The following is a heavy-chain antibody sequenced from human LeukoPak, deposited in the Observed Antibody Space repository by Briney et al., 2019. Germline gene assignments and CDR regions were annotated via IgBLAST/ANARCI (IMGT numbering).Heavy chain of an antibody. CDR1: GFTFSTYN. V-gene: IGHV3-48*01. CDR2: ISSSSTTI. CDR3: ARGPRNFGVVSPFDY. Sequence: GGSLRLSCAASGFTFSTYNMNWVRQAPGQGLEWVSYISSSSTTIYYADSVKGRFTISRDSAKNSLYLQMNSLRAEDTAVYYCARGPRNFGVVSPFDYWGRGTLVTVSS. D-gene: IGHD3-3*01. J-gene: IGHJ4*02.